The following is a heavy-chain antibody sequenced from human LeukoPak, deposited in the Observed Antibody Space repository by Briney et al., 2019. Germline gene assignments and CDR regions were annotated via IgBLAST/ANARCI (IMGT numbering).Heavy chain of an antibody. D-gene: IGHD1-26*01. J-gene: IGHJ4*02. V-gene: IGHV3-33*06. CDR2: IWSNGINR. CDR1: GFTLSASG. Sequence: GGSLRLSCGASGFTLSASGMQWVRQAPGKGLEWVGVIWSNGINRYYADSVKGRFTIFRDNSRNTLSLQMDSLRVEDSGLHYCAKEYAPFVGCDYWGQGILVTVSS. CDR3: AKEYAPFVGCDY.